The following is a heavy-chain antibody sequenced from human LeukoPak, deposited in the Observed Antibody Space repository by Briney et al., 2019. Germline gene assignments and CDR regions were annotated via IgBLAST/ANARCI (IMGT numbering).Heavy chain of an antibody. V-gene: IGHV1-24*01. J-gene: IGHJ4*02. CDR1: GYTLTELS. CDR3: AISYSSSWYFFDY. Sequence: DSVKVSCKVSGYTLTELSMHWVRQAPGKGLEWMGGFDPEDGETIYAQKFQGRVTMTEDTSTDTAYMELSSLRSDDTAVYYCAISYSSSWYFFDYWGQGTLVTVSS. CDR2: FDPEDGET. D-gene: IGHD6-13*01.